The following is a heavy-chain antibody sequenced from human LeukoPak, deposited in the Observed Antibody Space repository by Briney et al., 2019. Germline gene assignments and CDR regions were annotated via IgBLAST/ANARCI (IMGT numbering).Heavy chain of an antibody. CDR1: GGSFSGSY. V-gene: IGHV4-34*01. CDR3: ARDTNTGYFDL. Sequence: LETLSLTSAVHGGSFSGSYWSSIRPPPANGLEWIGEINHSGSTNYNPSLKSRVTIAVDTSKNQFSLQLSSVTAADTAVYYCARDTNTGYFDLWGRGTLVTVSS. CDR2: INHSGST. J-gene: IGHJ2*01. D-gene: IGHD2-2*01.